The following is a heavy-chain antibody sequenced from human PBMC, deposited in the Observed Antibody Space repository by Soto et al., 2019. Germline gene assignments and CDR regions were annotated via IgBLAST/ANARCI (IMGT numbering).Heavy chain of an antibody. CDR2: IYHSGST. D-gene: IGHD3-3*01. Sequence: PSETLSLTCTVSGGSISSGGYYWSWIRQPPGKCLEWIGYIYHSGSTYYNPSLKSRVTISVDRSKNQFSLKLSSVTAADTAVYYCARADYDFWSGYYEYGMDVWGQGTTVTVYS. CDR3: ARADYDFWSGYYEYGMDV. V-gene: IGHV4-30-2*01. CDR1: GGSISSGGYY. J-gene: IGHJ6*02.